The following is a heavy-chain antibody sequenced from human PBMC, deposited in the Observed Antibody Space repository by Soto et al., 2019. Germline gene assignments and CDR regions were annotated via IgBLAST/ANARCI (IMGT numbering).Heavy chain of an antibody. V-gene: IGHV1-69*12. CDR2: IIPIFGTA. J-gene: IGHJ5*01. D-gene: IGHD2-15*01. CDR1: GGTFNSYA. Sequence: QVQLVQSGAEVKKPGSSVKVSCKASGGTFNSYAIIWVRQAPGQGLEWMGGIIPIFGTANYVQKFQGRVTVPADESTNTAYVELRRMSSEDTAAYYCASGSGGYCSGGSCYSDWFESWGQGTLVTVSS. CDR3: ASGSGGYCSGGSCYSDWFES.